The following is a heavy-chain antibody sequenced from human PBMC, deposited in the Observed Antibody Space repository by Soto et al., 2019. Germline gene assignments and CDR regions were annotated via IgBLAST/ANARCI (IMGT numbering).Heavy chain of an antibody. CDR2: ISAYNGNT. Sequence: QVQLVQSGAEVQKPGASVTVSCKASGYTLASYAPSWMRQAPGQVLEWMGWISAYNGNTHYAQKLQGRVTLTTDPATSTAYMELRGLRSDDTAVYFCSRDAPPPDYWGQGTLVTVSS. CDR3: SRDAPPPDY. J-gene: IGHJ4*02. CDR1: GYTLASYA. V-gene: IGHV1-18*01.